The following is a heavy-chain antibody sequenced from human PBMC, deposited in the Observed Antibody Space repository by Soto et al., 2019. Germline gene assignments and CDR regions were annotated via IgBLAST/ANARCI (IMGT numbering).Heavy chain of an antibody. D-gene: IGHD6-19*01. CDR1: GYTFTSYA. CDR3: ARGPLTAVDWFDP. Sequence: QVQLVQSGAEEKKPGALVKVSCKASGYTFTSYAMHWVRQAPGQRLEWMGWINAGNGNTKYSQKFQGRVTITRDTSASTAYMELSSLRSEDTAVYYCARGPLTAVDWFDPWGQGTLVTVSS. J-gene: IGHJ5*02. CDR2: INAGNGNT. V-gene: IGHV1-3*05.